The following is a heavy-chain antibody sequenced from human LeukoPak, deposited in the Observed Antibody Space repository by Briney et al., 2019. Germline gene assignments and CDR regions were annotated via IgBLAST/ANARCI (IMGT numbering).Heavy chain of an antibody. V-gene: IGHV4-61*08. CDR3: ATSYGIVGATSGESYFDY. D-gene: IGHD1-26*01. CDR1: GGSISSGDYY. Sequence: SQTLSLTCTVSGGSISSGDYYWSWIRQPPGKGLEWIGYIYYSGSTNYNPSLKSRVTISVDTSKNQFSLKLSSVTAADTAVYYCATSYGIVGATSGESYFDYWGQGTLVTVSS. CDR2: IYYSGST. J-gene: IGHJ4*02.